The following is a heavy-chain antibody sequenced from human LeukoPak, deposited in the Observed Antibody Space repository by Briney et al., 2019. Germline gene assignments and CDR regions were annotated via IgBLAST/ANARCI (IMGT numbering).Heavy chain of an antibody. D-gene: IGHD4-23*01. CDR1: GFTFSSYA. J-gene: IGHJ4*02. CDR2: ISYDGSSK. CDR3: ARDLNGGISNYFDY. Sequence: GGSLRLSCAASGFTFSSYAVHWVRQTPGKGLEWVAVISYDGSSKYYTDSVKGRFTISRDNSKNTLYLQMNSLRAEDTAVFYCARDLNGGISNYFDYWGQGTLVTVSS. V-gene: IGHV3-30-3*01.